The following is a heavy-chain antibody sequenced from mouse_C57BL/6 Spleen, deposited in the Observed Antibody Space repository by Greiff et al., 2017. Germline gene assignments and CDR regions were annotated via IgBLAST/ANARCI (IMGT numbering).Heavy chain of an antibody. Sequence: QVQLQQPGAELVKPGASVKLSCKASGYTFTSYWMHWVKQRPGQGLEWIGMIHPNSGSTNYNEKFKSKATLTVDKSSSTAYMQLSSLTSEDSAVYYCARWATVVPYYFDYWGQGDTLPVSS. J-gene: IGHJ2*01. CDR2: IHPNSGST. CDR1: GYTFTSYW. D-gene: IGHD1-1*01. V-gene: IGHV1-64*01. CDR3: ARWATVVPYYFDY.